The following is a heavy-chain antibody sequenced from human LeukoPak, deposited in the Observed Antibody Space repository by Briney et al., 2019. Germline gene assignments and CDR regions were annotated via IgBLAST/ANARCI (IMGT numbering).Heavy chain of an antibody. CDR1: SYTFTRYG. J-gene: IGHJ4*02. Sequence: GASVKVSCKASSYTFTRYGISWVRQAPGQGLEWMGWISGSNGNTNYAQKFQGRVSMTADTSTSTAYMELRSLRSDDTAVYYCARSGRGTYYYFDLWGQGTQVTVSS. D-gene: IGHD1-26*01. CDR2: ISGSNGNT. V-gene: IGHV1-18*01. CDR3: ARSGRGTYYYFDL.